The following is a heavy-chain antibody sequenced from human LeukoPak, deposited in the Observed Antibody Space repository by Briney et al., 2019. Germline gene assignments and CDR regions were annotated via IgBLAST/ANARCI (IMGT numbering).Heavy chain of an antibody. Sequence: GGSLRLSCAASRFTFSSYGMNWVRQAPGKGLEWVSAISGSGGSTYYADSVKGRFTISRDNSKGTLYLQMNSLRAQDTAVYYCAADTAMLTGSYYMDVWGKGTTVTISS. CDR1: RFTFSSYG. D-gene: IGHD5-18*01. CDR3: AADTAMLTGSYYMDV. J-gene: IGHJ6*03. V-gene: IGHV3-23*01. CDR2: ISGSGGST.